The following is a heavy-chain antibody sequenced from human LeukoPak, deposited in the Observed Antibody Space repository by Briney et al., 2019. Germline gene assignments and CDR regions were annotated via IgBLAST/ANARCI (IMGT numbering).Heavy chain of an antibody. V-gene: IGHV3-74*01. CDR2: INSDGSST. Sequence: PGRSLRLSCAASGFTFSNYFMHWVRQAPGKGLVWVSRINSDGSSTTYADSVTGRSTISRDNAKNTLYLQMNSLRAEDTAVYFCATAATGAPRYWGQGTLVTVSS. CDR1: GFTFSNYF. D-gene: IGHD1-26*01. CDR3: ATAATGAPRY. J-gene: IGHJ4*02.